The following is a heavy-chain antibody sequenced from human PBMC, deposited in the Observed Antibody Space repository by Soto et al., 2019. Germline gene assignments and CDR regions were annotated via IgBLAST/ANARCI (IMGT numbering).Heavy chain of an antibody. D-gene: IGHD6-19*01. V-gene: IGHV6-1*01. CDR1: GDSVSVNCVA. J-gene: IGHJ4*02. Sequence: QVQLQQSGPGLVKPSQTLSLTCAISGDSVSVNCVAWHRIRRSASRGLEWLGRTYYRSKWYNDYVVSEKSRITITPDTSKNQCSLQVNSVIPEDTAVYYCARSMAGRPIGYWGQGTLVTVAS. CDR3: ARSMAGRPIGY. CDR2: TYYRSKWYN.